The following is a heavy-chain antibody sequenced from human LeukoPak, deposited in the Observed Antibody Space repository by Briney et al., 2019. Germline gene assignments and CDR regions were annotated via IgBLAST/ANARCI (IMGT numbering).Heavy chain of an antibody. Sequence: GGSLRLSCAASGFTFTSYEMNWVRQAPGKGLEWVSYISSTGSAIYYADSVKGRFTISRDNAKNSLYLQMNSLRAEDTAVYYCARVLSGSYYYWGQGTLVTVSS. J-gene: IGHJ4*02. V-gene: IGHV3-48*03. D-gene: IGHD1-26*01. CDR2: ISSTGSAI. CDR1: GFTFTSYE. CDR3: ARVLSGSYYY.